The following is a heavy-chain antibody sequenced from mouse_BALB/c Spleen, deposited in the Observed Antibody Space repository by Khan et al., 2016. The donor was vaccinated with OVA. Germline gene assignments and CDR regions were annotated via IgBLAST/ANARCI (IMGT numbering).Heavy chain of an antibody. D-gene: IGHD1-1*01. CDR3: ARSNYYGSGLYAMDY. V-gene: IGHV1S41*01. CDR2: IAPGSGST. CDR1: GYTFTSYW. Sequence: DLVKPGASVKLSCRASGYTFTSYWINWIKQRPGQGLEWIGRIAPGSGSTSYNEKFKDKEIMTVDTSSSTAYIQLSRLSSEDSAVFFCARSNYYGSGLYAMDYWGQGTSVTVSS. J-gene: IGHJ4*01.